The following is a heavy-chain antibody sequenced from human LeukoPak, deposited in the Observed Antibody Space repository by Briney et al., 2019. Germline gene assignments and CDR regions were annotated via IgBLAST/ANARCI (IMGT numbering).Heavy chain of an antibody. D-gene: IGHD2-2*01. CDR1: GGSISSYY. Sequence: KASETLSLTCTVSGGSISSYYWSWIRQPAGKGLEWIGRIYTSGSTNYNPSLKSRVTISVDTSKNQFSLKLSSVTAADTAVYYCARTGYCSSTSCSALDYWGQGTLVTVSS. V-gene: IGHV4-4*07. CDR2: IYTSGST. CDR3: ARTGYCSSTSCSALDY. J-gene: IGHJ4*02.